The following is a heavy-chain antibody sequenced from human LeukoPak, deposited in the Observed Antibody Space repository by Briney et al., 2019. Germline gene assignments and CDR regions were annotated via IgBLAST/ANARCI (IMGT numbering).Heavy chain of an antibody. Sequence: GGSLRLSCAASGFTFSSYGMHWVRQAPGKGLEWVANIKQDGSEKYYVDSVKGRFTISRDNAKNSLYLQMNSLRAEDTAVYYCARDYYDSSGYAAFDYWGQGTLVTVSS. V-gene: IGHV3-7*01. CDR3: ARDYYDSSGYAAFDY. J-gene: IGHJ4*02. CDR2: IKQDGSEK. CDR1: GFTFSSYG. D-gene: IGHD3-22*01.